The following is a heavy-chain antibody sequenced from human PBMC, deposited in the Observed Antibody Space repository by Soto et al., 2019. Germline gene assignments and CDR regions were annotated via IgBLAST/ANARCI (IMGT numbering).Heavy chain of an antibody. J-gene: IGHJ4*02. CDR2: IIPIFGTA. V-gene: IGHV1-69*13. D-gene: IGHD5-12*01. CDR3: ARDGEDGYNFNDY. CDR1: GGTFSSYA. Sequence: SVKVSCKASGGTFSSYAISWVRQAPGQGLEWMGGIIPIFGTANYAQKFQGRVTITADESTSTAYMELSSLRAEDTAVYYCARDGEDGYNFNDYWGQGTLVTVSS.